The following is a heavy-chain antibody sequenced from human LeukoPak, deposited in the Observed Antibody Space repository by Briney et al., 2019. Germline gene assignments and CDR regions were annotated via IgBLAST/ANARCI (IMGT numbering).Heavy chain of an antibody. V-gene: IGHV1-2*02. CDR3: ARDRRVYYDSSGYSWWSFDY. D-gene: IGHD3-22*01. CDR2: INPNSGGT. CDR1: GYTFTGYY. J-gene: IGHJ4*02. Sequence: ASVKVSCKAPGYTFTGYYMHWVRQAPGQGLEWMGWINPNSGGTKYAQKFQGRVTMTRDTSISTAYMELSRLRSDDTAVYYCARDRRVYYDSSGYSWWSFDYWGQGTLVTVSS.